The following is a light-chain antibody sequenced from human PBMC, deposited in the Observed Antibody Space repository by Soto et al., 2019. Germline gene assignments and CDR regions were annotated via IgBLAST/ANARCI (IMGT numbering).Light chain of an antibody. CDR2: KAS. CDR3: QQYNSIRYT. J-gene: IGKJ2*01. CDR1: QSISSW. Sequence: DIQMTQSPSTLSASVGDRVTITCRASQSISSWLAWYQQKPGKAPKLLIYKASSLESGVPSRFSGSGSGTDFTLTISSLQPDDFATYYCQQYNSIRYTFGQGTKLEIK. V-gene: IGKV1-5*03.